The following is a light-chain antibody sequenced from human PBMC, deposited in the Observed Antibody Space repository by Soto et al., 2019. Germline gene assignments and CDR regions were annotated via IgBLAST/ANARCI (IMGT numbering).Light chain of an antibody. J-gene: IGKJ2*01. CDR2: SAS. Sequence: EIVMTQSPATLSLSPGERATLSCRASQSISSALAWYQQKPGQPPSLLIYSASTSATGVPARFTGSGSGSDFTLTISGLQSEDFAVYYCQQGHNWPLTFGQGTRLEI. CDR3: QQGHNWPLT. CDR1: QSISSA. V-gene: IGKV3-15*01.